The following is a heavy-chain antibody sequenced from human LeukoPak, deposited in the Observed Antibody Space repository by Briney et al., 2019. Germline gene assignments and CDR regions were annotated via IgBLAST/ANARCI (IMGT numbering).Heavy chain of an antibody. CDR3: AHRRDTRKGANWFGP. CDR2: IYWDDDE. D-gene: IGHD2-2*01. V-gene: IGHV2-5*02. Sequence: SGPTLVNPTQTLTLTCTFSGFSLSTSGVGVGWIRQPPGKALEWLALIYWDDDERYSPSLKTRLTITKDTSKTQVVLTMTNMDPVDTATYYCAHRRDTRKGANWFGPWGQGTLVTVSS. J-gene: IGHJ5*02. CDR1: GFSLSTSGVG.